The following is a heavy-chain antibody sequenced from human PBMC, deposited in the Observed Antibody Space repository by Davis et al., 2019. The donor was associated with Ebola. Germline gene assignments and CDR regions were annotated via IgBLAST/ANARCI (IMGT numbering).Heavy chain of an antibody. CDR3: ATGVQGVIIIELRYFQH. Sequence: ASVKVSCKASGYTFTSYAMHWVRQAPGQRLEWMGWINAGNGNTKYSQKFQGRVTITRDTSASTAYMELSSLRSEDTAVYYCATGVQGVIIIELRYFQHWGQGTLVTVSS. CDR2: INAGNGNT. V-gene: IGHV1-3*01. J-gene: IGHJ1*01. D-gene: IGHD3-10*01. CDR1: GYTFTSYA.